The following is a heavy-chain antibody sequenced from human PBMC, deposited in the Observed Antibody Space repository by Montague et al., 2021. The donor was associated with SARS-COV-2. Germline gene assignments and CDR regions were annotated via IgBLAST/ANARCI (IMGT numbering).Heavy chain of an antibody. D-gene: IGHD2-2*01. V-gene: IGHV4-31*03. CDR3: ASARVVVPTTRNWFDP. Sequence: TLSLTCTVSGGSISSGGYYWSWIRQHPGKGLEWIGYIYYSGSTYYXPSLKSRLTISVDTSKNRFSLKLSSVTAADTAMYYCASARVVVPTTRNWFDPWGQGTLVTVSS. CDR1: GGSISSGGYY. J-gene: IGHJ5*02. CDR2: IYYSGST.